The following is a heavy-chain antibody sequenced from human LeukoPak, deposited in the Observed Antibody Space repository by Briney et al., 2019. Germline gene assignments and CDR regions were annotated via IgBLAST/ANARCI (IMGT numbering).Heavy chain of an antibody. V-gene: IGHV3-23*01. CDR1: TXSXXX. CDR2: ISGSGGST. CDR3: AKGYVTRGYFDY. J-gene: IGHJ4*02. Sequence: TXSXXXXXXVRQAPGKXXEXXSAISGSGGSTHYADSVKGRFTISRDNSKSTLFLEMNSLGVEDTALYYCAKGYVTRGYFDYWGQGSLVTVSS. D-gene: IGHD3-16*01.